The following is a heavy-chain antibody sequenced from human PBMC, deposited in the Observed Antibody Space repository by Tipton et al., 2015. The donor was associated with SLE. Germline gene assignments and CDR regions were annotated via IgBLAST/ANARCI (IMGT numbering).Heavy chain of an antibody. CDR2: TYYRSKWYY. V-gene: IGHV6-1*01. Sequence: GLVKPSQTLSLTCAISGDSVSSNSAAWGWIRQSPSRGLECLGRTYYRSKWYYDYAVSVKSRISITPDTSKNQYSLQRNSVTPEGTAVYYCARGSYTSVWHWGQGILVTVSS. CDR1: GDSVSSNSAA. CDR3: ARGSYTSVWH. J-gene: IGHJ4*02. D-gene: IGHD6-19*01.